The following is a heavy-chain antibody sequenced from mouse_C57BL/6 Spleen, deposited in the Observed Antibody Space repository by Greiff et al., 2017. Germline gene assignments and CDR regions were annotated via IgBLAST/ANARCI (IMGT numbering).Heavy chain of an antibody. Sequence: EVQGVESGGGLVQPGGSLSLSCAASGFTFTDYYMSWVRQPPGKALEWLGFIRNKANGYTTEYSASVKGRFTISRDNSQSILYLQMNALRAEDSATYYCASSYGNYVGYYAMDYWGQGTSVTVSS. D-gene: IGHD2-1*01. V-gene: IGHV7-3*01. CDR2: IRNKANGYTT. J-gene: IGHJ4*01. CDR3: ASSYGNYVGYYAMDY. CDR1: GFTFTDYY.